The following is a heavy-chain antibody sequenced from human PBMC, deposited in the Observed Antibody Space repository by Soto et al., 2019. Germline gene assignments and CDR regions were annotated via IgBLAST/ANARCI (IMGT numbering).Heavy chain of an antibody. J-gene: IGHJ3*02. D-gene: IGHD6-13*01. V-gene: IGHV3-7*01. CDR2: IKQDRSDK. CDR3: ARETAVGTGAFDI. Sequence: GGSLRLSCAASGFVFSAHGMNWVRQAPGKGLEWVANIKQDRSDKYYVDSVKGRITISRDNAKNSLYLQMNSLRAEDTAVYYCARETAVGTGAFDIWGQGTMVTVSS. CDR1: GFVFSAHG.